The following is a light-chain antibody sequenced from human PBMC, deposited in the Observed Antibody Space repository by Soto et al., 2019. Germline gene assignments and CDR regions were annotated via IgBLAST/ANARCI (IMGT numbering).Light chain of an antibody. CDR3: CSYAGRSTWDVV. J-gene: IGLJ2*01. CDR2: EVN. V-gene: IGLV2-14*01. CDR1: SSDVGGYKF. Sequence: QSALTQPASVSASPGQSITISCTGTSSDVGGYKFVSWYQHHPGKAPKLMIYEVNNRPSGVSNRFSGSKSGNTASLTISGLQPEDEADYYCCSYAGRSTWDVVFGGGTKLTVL.